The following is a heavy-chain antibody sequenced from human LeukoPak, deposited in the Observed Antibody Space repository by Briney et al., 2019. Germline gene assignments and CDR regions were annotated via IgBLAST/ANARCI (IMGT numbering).Heavy chain of an antibody. J-gene: IGHJ4*02. V-gene: IGHV1-24*01. CDR2: FDPEDGET. CDR3: ARDPSNTSGRYPYFDS. Sequence: ASVKVSCTVSGYTLTELSMHWVRQAPGKGLEWMGGFDPEDGETIYAQKFQGRVTMTEDTSTDTAYMELSSLRSDDTAVYFCARDPSNTSGRYPYFDSWGQGTLVTVSS. D-gene: IGHD6-19*01. CDR1: GYTLTELS.